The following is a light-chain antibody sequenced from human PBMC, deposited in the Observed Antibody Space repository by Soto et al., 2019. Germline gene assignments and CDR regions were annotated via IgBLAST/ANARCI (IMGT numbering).Light chain of an antibody. V-gene: IGLV2-8*01. CDR2: EVN. Sequence: QSALTQPPSASGSPGQSVTISCTGTGTDVGDYKYVFWYQQHPGKAPKLLIYEVNKRPSGVPDRFSGSKSGNTASLTVSGLQAEDEADYYCSSLAGGTLVFGGGTKLTVL. J-gene: IGLJ2*01. CDR1: GTDVGDYKY. CDR3: SSLAGGTLV.